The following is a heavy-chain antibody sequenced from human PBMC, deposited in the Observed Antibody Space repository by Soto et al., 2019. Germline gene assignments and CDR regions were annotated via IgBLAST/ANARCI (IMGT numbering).Heavy chain of an antibody. J-gene: IGHJ4*02. V-gene: IGHV4-39*01. Sequence: QLQLQESGPGLVKPSETLSLTCTVSGGSISSSSYYWGWIRQPPGQGLEWIGSIYYSGSTYYNPSLKSRVTISVDTSKHQCSLKLSSVTAADTAVYYCARHHPVTRPYFDYWGKGTLVTVSS. CDR2: IYYSGST. D-gene: IGHD4-17*01. CDR1: GGSISSSSYY. CDR3: ARHHPVTRPYFDY.